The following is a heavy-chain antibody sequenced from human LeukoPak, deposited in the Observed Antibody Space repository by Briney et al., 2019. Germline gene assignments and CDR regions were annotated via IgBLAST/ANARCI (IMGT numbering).Heavy chain of an antibody. V-gene: IGHV3-23*01. CDR3: AKDDDWGRFNH. D-gene: IGHD3-16*01. CDR2: ISPRGDIT. J-gene: IGHJ1*01. CDR1: GFSFRSHG. Sequence: GGSLRLSCAASGFSFRSHGMNWVRQAPGKGLEWVSGISPRGDITYYKDSVRGRFTISRDNFKNTVSLQLNSLRAEDAAMYYCAKDDDWGRFNHWGQGTLVTVSS.